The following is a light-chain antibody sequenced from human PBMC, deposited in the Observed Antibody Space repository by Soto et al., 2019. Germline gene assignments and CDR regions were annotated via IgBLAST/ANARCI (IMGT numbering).Light chain of an antibody. V-gene: IGKV1-39*01. CDR2: AAS. Sequence: DIQMTQSPSSLSASVGDRVTITCRASQSISSYLNWYQQKPGKAPKLLIYAASSLQSGVPSRFSDNGSGTDFTLTISSLQPEDFATYYCQQSYSTPYTFGQGTKLEIK. CDR1: QSISSY. J-gene: IGKJ2*01. CDR3: QQSYSTPYT.